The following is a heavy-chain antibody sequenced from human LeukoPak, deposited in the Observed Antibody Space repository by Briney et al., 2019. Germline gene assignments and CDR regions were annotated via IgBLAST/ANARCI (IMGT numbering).Heavy chain of an antibody. CDR2: ISGSGGST. CDR3: AKDITIFGRMDV. Sequence: GGSLRLPCAASGFTFSSYAMSWVRQAPGKGLEWVSAISGSGGSTYYADSVKGRFTISRDNSKNTLYLQMNSLRAEDTAVYYCAKDITIFGRMDVWGQGTTVTVTS. D-gene: IGHD3-3*01. CDR1: GFTFSSYA. V-gene: IGHV3-23*01. J-gene: IGHJ6*02.